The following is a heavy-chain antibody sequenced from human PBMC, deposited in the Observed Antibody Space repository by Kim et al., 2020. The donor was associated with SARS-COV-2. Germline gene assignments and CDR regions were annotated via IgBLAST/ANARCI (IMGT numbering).Heavy chain of an antibody. Sequence: PSVKVSCKASGGTFSSYAISWVRQAPGQGLEWMGGIIPIFGTANYAQKFQGRVTITADESTSTAYMELSSLRSEDTAVYYCARAEDIVVVPAAIRPPKLSYYYGMDVWGQGTTVTVSS. D-gene: IGHD2-2*02. J-gene: IGHJ6*02. CDR2: IIPIFGTA. V-gene: IGHV1-69*13. CDR1: GGTFSSYA. CDR3: ARAEDIVVVPAAIRPPKLSYYYGMDV.